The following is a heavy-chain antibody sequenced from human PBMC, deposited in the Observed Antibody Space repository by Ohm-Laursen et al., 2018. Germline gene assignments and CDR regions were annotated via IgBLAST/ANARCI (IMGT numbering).Heavy chain of an antibody. CDR1: GLTFINYS. D-gene: IGHD3-22*01. CDR3: ARGPKDSSGYYFGRSN. CDR2: ISSSSSYI. V-gene: IGHV3-21*01. Sequence: SLRLSCAASGLTFINYSMNWVRQAPGKGLEWVSCISSSSSYIYYADSVKGRFTISRDNAKNSLYLQMNSLRAEDTAVYYCARGPKDSSGYYFGRSNWGQGTLVTVSS. J-gene: IGHJ4*02.